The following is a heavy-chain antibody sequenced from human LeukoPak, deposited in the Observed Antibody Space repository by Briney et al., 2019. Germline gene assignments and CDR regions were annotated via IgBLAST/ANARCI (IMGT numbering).Heavy chain of an antibody. J-gene: IGHJ4*02. D-gene: IGHD1-26*01. CDR3: ARVRSGSYYVFDS. CDR2: ISSSGSTI. V-gene: IGHV3-48*03. Sequence: GGSLRLSCAASGFAFSSYEMNWVRQAPGKGLEWVSYISSSGSTIYYADSVKGRFTISRDNAKNSLSLQMNSLRAEDTAVYYCARVRSGSYYVFDSWGQGTLVTVSS. CDR1: GFAFSSYE.